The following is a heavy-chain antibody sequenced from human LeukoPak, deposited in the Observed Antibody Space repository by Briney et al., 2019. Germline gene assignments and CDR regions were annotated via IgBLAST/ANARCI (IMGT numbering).Heavy chain of an antibody. CDR2: ISSSSSYI. Sequence: GGSLRLSCAASGFTSSSYSMNWVRQAPGKGLEWVSSISSSSSYIYYADSVKGRFTISRDNAKNSLYLQMNSLRAEDTAVYYCAREVSDFGFDYWGQGTLVTVSS. CDR3: AREVSDFGFDY. D-gene: IGHD3-10*01. CDR1: GFTSSSYS. J-gene: IGHJ4*02. V-gene: IGHV3-21*01.